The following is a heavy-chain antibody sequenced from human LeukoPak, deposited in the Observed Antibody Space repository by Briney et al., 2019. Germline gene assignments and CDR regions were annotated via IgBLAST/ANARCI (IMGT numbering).Heavy chain of an antibody. D-gene: IGHD1-1*01. Sequence: PGGPLRLSCAASGFTFSSYEVIWVRQAPGKGLEWVSYISASGNTKYYADSVKGRFTVSRDNAKNSLYLQMNSLRAEDTAVYYCAREGYYYFDYWGQGTLVTVSS. J-gene: IGHJ4*02. CDR1: GFTFSSYE. CDR3: AREGYYYFDY. CDR2: ISASGNTK. V-gene: IGHV3-48*03.